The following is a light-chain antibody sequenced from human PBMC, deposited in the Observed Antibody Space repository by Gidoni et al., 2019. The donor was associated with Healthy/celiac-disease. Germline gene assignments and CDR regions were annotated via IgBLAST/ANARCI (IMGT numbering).Light chain of an antibody. CDR1: QSISSW. Sequence: DIQMTQSPSTLSASVGDRVTITCRASQSISSWLAWYQQKPGKAPKLLIYDASSLESGVPSRFSGSGSGTEFTLTISSLQPDDCATYYCQQYNSYPGTFXQXTKVEIK. J-gene: IGKJ1*01. CDR2: DAS. CDR3: QQYNSYPGT. V-gene: IGKV1-5*01.